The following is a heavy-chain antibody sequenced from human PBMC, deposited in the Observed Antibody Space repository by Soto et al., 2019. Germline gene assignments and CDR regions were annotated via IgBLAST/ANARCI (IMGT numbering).Heavy chain of an antibody. Sequence: GGALRISCAASGFTFSSYGMPWVRPAPGKGLEWVAVISYDGSNKYYADSVKGRFTISRDNSKNTLYLQMNSLRAEDTAVYYCAKEPYYYDSSGFMGYWGQGTLVTVSS. CDR2: ISYDGSNK. D-gene: IGHD3-22*01. CDR3: AKEPYYYDSSGFMGY. V-gene: IGHV3-30*18. J-gene: IGHJ4*02. CDR1: GFTFSSYG.